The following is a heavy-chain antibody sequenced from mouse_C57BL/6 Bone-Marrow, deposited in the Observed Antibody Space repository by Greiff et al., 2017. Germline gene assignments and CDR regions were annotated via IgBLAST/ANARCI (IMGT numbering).Heavy chain of an antibody. V-gene: IGHV1-52*01. Sequence: QVHVKQPGAELVRPGSSVKLSCKASGYTFTSYWMHWVKQRPIQGLEWIGNIAPSDSETHYNQKFKDKATLTVDKSSSTAYMQLSSLTSEDSAVYYCAREGNYYGSSSYWYFDVWGTGTTVTVSS. CDR2: IAPSDSET. D-gene: IGHD1-1*01. J-gene: IGHJ1*03. CDR1: GYTFTSYW. CDR3: AREGNYYGSSSYWYFDV.